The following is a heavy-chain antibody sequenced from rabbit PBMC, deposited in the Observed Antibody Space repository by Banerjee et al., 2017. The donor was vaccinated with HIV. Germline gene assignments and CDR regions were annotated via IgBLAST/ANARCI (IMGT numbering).Heavy chain of an antibody. D-gene: IGHD8-1*01. CDR2: IYSDSSGTT. V-gene: IGHV1S45*01. CDR3: ARDGDGINNYRYYFDL. Sequence: QQQLEESGGDLVKPGASLTLTCTASGFDFSSNAMCWVRQAPGKGLEWIACIYSDSSGTTYYASWAKGRFTISKTSSTTVTLQMTSLTAADTATYFCARDGDGINNYRYYFDLWGPGTLVTVS. CDR1: GFDFSSNA. J-gene: IGHJ4*01.